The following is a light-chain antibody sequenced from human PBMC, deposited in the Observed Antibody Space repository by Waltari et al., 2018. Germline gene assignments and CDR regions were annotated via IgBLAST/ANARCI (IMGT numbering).Light chain of an antibody. CDR2: KTS. Sequence: DIQMTQSPSSLSASVGDRVTITCRASQSISNNLNWYQQKPGKAPNLLIYKTSSLESGVPSRFSGSGSGTEFTLTIDTLQPDDFATYHCQQYKSYPWTFGQGTKVEI. CDR1: QSISNN. CDR3: QQYKSYPWT. J-gene: IGKJ1*01. V-gene: IGKV1-5*03.